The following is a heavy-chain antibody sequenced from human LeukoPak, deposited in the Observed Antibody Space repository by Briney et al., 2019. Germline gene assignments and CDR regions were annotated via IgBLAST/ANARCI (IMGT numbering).Heavy chain of an antibody. V-gene: IGHV7-4-1*02. Sequence: ASVKVSCKASGCTFTSYAMNWVRQAPGQGLEWMGWINTNTGNPTYARGFTGRFVFSLDTSVSTAYLQISSLKAEDTAVYYCARTRGVVVPAARLNWFDPWGQGTLVTVSS. CDR1: GCTFTSYA. CDR3: ARTRGVVVPAARLNWFDP. CDR2: INTNTGNP. D-gene: IGHD2-2*01. J-gene: IGHJ5*02.